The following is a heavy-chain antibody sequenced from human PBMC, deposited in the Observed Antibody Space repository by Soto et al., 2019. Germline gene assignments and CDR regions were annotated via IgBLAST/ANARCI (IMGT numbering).Heavy chain of an antibody. D-gene: IGHD1-1*01. J-gene: IGHJ5*02. CDR2: IWYDGSEK. Sequence: QVQLVESGGGVVQPGRSLRLSCEASGFTFRSHGMHWVRQASGKGLEWLAVIWYDGSEKYYADSVKGRFTISRDNSKNTLYLQMNSLTVEDTAVYYCARWSDNKVVDPWGQGTVVTVS. CDR3: ARWSDNKVVDP. CDR1: GFTFRSHG. V-gene: IGHV3-33*01.